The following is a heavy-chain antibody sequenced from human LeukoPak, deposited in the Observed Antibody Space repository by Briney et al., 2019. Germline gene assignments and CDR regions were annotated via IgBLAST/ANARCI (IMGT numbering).Heavy chain of an antibody. Sequence: SETLSLTCTVSGDSITGSSYYWGWIRQPPGKGLEWIGSMYYSGSTYSNPSLKSRVTISADTSKNQFSLKLKSVTAADTAVYYCARQYYDSTGYYYFDYWGQGTLVTVSS. J-gene: IGHJ4*02. CDR3: ARQYYDSTGYYYFDY. V-gene: IGHV4-39*01. CDR2: MYYSGST. CDR1: GDSITGSSYY. D-gene: IGHD3-22*01.